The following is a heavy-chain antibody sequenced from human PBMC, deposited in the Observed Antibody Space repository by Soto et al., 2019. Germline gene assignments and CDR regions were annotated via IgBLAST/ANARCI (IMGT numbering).Heavy chain of an antibody. CDR2: ISSSSSTI. CDR1: GFTFSSYS. D-gene: IGHD3-9*01. V-gene: IGHV3-48*02. CDR3: ARGLRYFDWLFLGWFDP. J-gene: IGHJ5*02. Sequence: GGSLRLSCAASGFTFSSYSMNWVRQAPGKGLEWVSYISSSSSTIYYADSVKGRFTISRDNAKNSLYLQMNSLRDEDTAVYYCARGLRYFDWLFLGWFDPWGQGTLVTVSS.